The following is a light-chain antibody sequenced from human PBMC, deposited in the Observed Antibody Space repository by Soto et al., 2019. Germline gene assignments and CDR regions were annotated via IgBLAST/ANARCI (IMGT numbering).Light chain of an antibody. CDR1: QSVSSN. J-gene: IGKJ1*01. Sequence: EIVMTQSPATLSVSPGERATLSCRASQSVSSNLAWYQQKPGQAPRLLIYGASTRATGIPARFSGSGSGTEFTLTISRLQSEDFAVYYCKQYNNWPPCTFGQGTQVAIK. V-gene: IGKV3-15*01. CDR2: GAS. CDR3: KQYNNWPPCT.